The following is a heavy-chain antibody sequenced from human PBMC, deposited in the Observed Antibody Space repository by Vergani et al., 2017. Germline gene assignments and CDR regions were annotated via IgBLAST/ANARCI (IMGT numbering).Heavy chain of an antibody. J-gene: IGHJ3*02. D-gene: IGHD3-3*01. CDR1: GGSISSYY. CDR2: IYTSGST. CDR3: ARDNDFWSGYPLDAFDI. V-gene: IGHV4-4*07. Sequence: QVQLQESGPGLVKPSETLSLTCTVSGGSISSYYWSWIRQPAGKGLEWIGRIYTSGSTNYNPSLKSRVTMSVDTSKNQFSLKLSSVNAADTAVYYCARDNDFWSGYPLDAFDIWGQGTMVTVSS.